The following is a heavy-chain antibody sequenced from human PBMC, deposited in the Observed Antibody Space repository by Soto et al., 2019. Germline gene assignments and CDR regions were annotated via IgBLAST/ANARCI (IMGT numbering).Heavy chain of an antibody. Sequence: PGGSLRLSCAASAFTFSSYWMNWARQAPGKGPVWVSRINSDGSITGYADSVKGRFTISRDNAKNTLYLQMNSLSAEDTAVYYCARRDQIAYYYGMDVWGQGTTVTVSS. D-gene: IGHD2-21*01. CDR1: AFTFSSYW. CDR2: INSDGSIT. J-gene: IGHJ6*02. V-gene: IGHV3-74*01. CDR3: ARRDQIAYYYGMDV.